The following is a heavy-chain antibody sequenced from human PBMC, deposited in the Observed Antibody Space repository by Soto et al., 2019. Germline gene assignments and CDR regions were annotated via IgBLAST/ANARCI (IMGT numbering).Heavy chain of an antibody. D-gene: IGHD3-3*01. Sequence: GGSLRLSCAASGFTFSSYAMSWVRQAPGKGLEWVSAISGSGGRTYYADSVKGRFTISRDNSKNTLYLQMNSLRAEDTAVYYCAKDTRFLEWLLDYWGQGTLVTVSS. V-gene: IGHV3-23*01. CDR1: GFTFSSYA. CDR2: ISGSGGRT. J-gene: IGHJ4*02. CDR3: AKDTRFLEWLLDY.